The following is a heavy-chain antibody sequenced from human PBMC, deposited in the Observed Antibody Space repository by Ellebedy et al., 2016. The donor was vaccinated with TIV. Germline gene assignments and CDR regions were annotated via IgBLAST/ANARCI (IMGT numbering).Heavy chain of an antibody. CDR1: GYTFTNYY. J-gene: IGHJ6*02. V-gene: IGHV1-46*01. Sequence: AASVKVSCKASGYTFTNYYIHWARQAPGHGLEWMGVINPSVGGTSCAQKFQGRVTMTRDTSTSTVYMKLSSLRSDDTAVYYCGRDITMDYYSGMDVWGQGTTVTVSS. D-gene: IGHD3-10*01. CDR3: GRDITMDYYSGMDV. CDR2: INPSVGGT.